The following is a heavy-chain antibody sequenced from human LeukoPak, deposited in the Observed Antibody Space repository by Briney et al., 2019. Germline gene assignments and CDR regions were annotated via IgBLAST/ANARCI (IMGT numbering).Heavy chain of an antibody. CDR1: GGSISSSSYY. D-gene: IGHD6-19*01. Sequence: SETLSLTCTVSGGSISSSSYYWGWLRQPPGKGLEWIGSIYYGGSTYYNPSLKSRVTISVDTSKNQFSLRLSSVTAADTAVYYCARRVLEAVTGTGGFDYWGQGTLVTVSS. CDR2: IYYGGST. J-gene: IGHJ4*02. V-gene: IGHV4-39*01. CDR3: ARRVLEAVTGTGGFDY.